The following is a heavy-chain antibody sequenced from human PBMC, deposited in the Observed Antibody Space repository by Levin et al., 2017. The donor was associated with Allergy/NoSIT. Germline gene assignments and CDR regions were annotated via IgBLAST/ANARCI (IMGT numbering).Heavy chain of an antibody. Sequence: SETLSLTCTVSGGSISSYYWSWIRQPPGKGLEWIGYIYYSGSTNYNPSLKSRVTISVDTSKNQFSLKLSSVTAADTAVYYCARGTTDYDYIWGSYRYAWFDPWGQGTLVTVSS. CDR3: ARGTTDYDYIWGSYRYAWFDP. D-gene: IGHD3-16*02. J-gene: IGHJ5*02. CDR1: GGSISSYY. CDR2: IYYSGST. V-gene: IGHV4-59*01.